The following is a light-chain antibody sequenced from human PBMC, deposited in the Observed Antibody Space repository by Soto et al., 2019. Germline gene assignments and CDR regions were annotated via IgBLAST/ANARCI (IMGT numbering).Light chain of an antibody. CDR2: DGS. Sequence: SVLPQPAYVSGSPGQSITISCTGTSSDVGSYNLVSWYQQHPGKAPKLLIYDGSKRPSGVSNRFSESKSGNTASLTISGLQAEDEADYYCCSYVGNSAWVFGSGTKSPS. J-gene: IGLJ1*01. CDR3: CSYVGNSAWV. V-gene: IGLV2-23*01. CDR1: SSDVGSYNL.